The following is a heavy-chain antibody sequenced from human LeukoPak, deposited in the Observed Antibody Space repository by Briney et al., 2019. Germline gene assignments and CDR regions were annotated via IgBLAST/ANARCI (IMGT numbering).Heavy chain of an antibody. CDR3: ARDRGLRYFDY. CDR1: GFTFSSYG. V-gene: IGHV3-33*08. Sequence: GRSLRLSCAASGFTFSSYGMHWVRQAPGKGLEWVAVIWYDGSNKYYADSVKGRFTISRDNSKNTLYLQMNSLRAEDTAVYYCARDRGLRYFDYWGQGTLVTVSS. CDR2: IWYDGSNK. J-gene: IGHJ4*02. D-gene: IGHD3-9*01.